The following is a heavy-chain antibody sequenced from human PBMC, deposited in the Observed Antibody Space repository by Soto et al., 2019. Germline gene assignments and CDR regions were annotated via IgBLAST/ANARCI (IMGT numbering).Heavy chain of an antibody. CDR3: TTDRGYLTFDY. V-gene: IGHV1-18*01. Sequence: ASVKVSCKASGYTFTGYAMHWVRQAPGQRVEWMGWISAYNGNTNYAQKLQGRVTMTTDTSTSTAYMELRSLRSDDTAMYYCTTDRGYLTFDYWGQGTLVTVS. D-gene: IGHD3-22*01. CDR2: ISAYNGNT. CDR1: GYTFTGYA. J-gene: IGHJ4*02.